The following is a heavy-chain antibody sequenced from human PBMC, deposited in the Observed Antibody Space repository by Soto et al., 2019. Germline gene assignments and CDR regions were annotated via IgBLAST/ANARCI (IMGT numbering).Heavy chain of an antibody. D-gene: IGHD4-4*01. V-gene: IGHV3-23*01. J-gene: IGHJ4*02. CDR2: ISGSGGST. CDR3: AKDPAYSNYGAANFDY. CDR1: GFTFSSYA. Sequence: EVQLLESGGGLVQPGGSLRLSCAASGFTFSSYAMSWVRQAPGKGLEWVSAISGSGGSTYYADSVKGRFTISRDNSKNTLYLQMNSLRAEDTAVYYCAKDPAYSNYGAANFDYWGQGTLVTVSS.